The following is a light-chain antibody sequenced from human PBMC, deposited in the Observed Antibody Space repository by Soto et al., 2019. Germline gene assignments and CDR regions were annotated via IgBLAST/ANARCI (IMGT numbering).Light chain of an antibody. CDR1: QNVTNNY. CDR3: QQYVRSPWT. CDR2: GAS. Sequence: EIVLTQSPGTLSLSPGETATLSCRASQNVTNNYLAWYQQKPGQAPRLLIYGASSRATGVPDRFSGSGSATDFTLTINRLEAEDSSVYCCQQYVRSPWTFGQGTKVEIK. J-gene: IGKJ1*01. V-gene: IGKV3-20*01.